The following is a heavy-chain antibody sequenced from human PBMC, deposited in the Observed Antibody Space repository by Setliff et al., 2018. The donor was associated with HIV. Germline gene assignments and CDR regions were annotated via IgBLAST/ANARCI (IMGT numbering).Heavy chain of an antibody. CDR2: IYFGGST. J-gene: IGHJ3*02. V-gene: IGHV3-53*01. D-gene: IGHD2-15*01. Sequence: GGSLRLSCAASGFSVSRTYMVWARQAPGKGLEGAAVIYFGGSTDYADSVKGRFTISRDNSKNVLTLQMNSLRAEDTAVYYCAKEGGYCSGSSCPTTNAFDIWGQGTMVTVSS. CDR1: GFSVSRTY. CDR3: AKEGGYCSGSSCPTTNAFDI.